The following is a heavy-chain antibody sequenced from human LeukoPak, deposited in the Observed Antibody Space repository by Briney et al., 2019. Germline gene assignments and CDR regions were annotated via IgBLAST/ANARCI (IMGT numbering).Heavy chain of an antibody. CDR2: INHSGST. Sequence: SETLSLTCAVYGGSFSGYYWSWIRQPPGKGLEWIGEINHSGSTNYNPSLKSRVTISVDTSKNQFSLKLSSVTAADTAVYYCARRRRGVGHDYWGQGTLVTVSS. CDR3: ARRRRGVGHDY. D-gene: IGHD1-26*01. V-gene: IGHV4-34*01. CDR1: GGSFSGYY. J-gene: IGHJ4*02.